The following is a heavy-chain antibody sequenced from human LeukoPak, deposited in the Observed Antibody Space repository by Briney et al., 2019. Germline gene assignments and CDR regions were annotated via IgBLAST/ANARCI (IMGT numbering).Heavy chain of an antibody. D-gene: IGHD6-13*01. CDR1: GYTFTSYY. Sequence: GASVKVSCKASGYTFTSYYMHWVRQAPGQGLEWMGIINPSGCSTSYAQKFQGRVTMTRDMSTSTVYMELSSLRSEDTAVYYCARDSVQQPNQVVFDYWGQGTLVTVSS. J-gene: IGHJ4*02. CDR2: INPSGCST. V-gene: IGHV1-46*01. CDR3: ARDSVQQPNQVVFDY.